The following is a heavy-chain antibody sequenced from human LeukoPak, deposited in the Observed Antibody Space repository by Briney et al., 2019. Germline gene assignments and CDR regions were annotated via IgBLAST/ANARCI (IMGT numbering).Heavy chain of an antibody. J-gene: IGHJ6*03. CDR2: IKQDGSEK. Sequence: GGSLRLSCAASGLTFSRYWMTWFRQAPGKGLEWVANIKQDGSEKYYVDSVKGRFTISRDNADRSLYLQMTSLRVEDTAVYFCASRYCTGVNCFAAFYMCMDVWGKGTTVTVSS. D-gene: IGHD2-8*02. CDR1: GLTFSRYW. V-gene: IGHV3-7*01. CDR3: ASRYCTGVNCFAAFYMCMDV.